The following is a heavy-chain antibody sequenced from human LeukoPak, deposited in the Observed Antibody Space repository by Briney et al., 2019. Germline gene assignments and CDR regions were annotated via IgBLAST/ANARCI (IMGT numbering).Heavy chain of an antibody. CDR2: IWYDGINK. D-gene: IGHD3-10*01. CDR1: GFTFRTFG. CDR3: AREARYGSGSYRPYFDY. J-gene: IGHJ4*02. V-gene: IGHV3-33*01. Sequence: GRSLRLSCAASGFTFRTFGMHWVRQAPGKGLEWVAIIWYDGINKYCADSVKGRFTISRDNSKNTLYLQMNSLRAEDTAVYYCAREARYGSGSYRPYFDYWGQGTLVTVSS.